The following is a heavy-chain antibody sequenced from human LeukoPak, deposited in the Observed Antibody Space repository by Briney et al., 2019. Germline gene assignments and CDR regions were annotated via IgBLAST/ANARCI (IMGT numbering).Heavy chain of an antibody. Sequence: GASVTVSCQASGGTFSKYTISWVRQRPGQGLEWMGGVIPIFGTANYAQNFQGRVTITADESTSTPYMELSSLRSEDSAVYYCASRFYYDSSGYHLRNYYYYGMDVWGQGTTVTVSS. J-gene: IGHJ6*02. D-gene: IGHD3-22*01. CDR2: VIPIFGTA. CDR3: ASRFYYDSSGYHLRNYYYYGMDV. CDR1: GGTFSKYT. V-gene: IGHV1-69*13.